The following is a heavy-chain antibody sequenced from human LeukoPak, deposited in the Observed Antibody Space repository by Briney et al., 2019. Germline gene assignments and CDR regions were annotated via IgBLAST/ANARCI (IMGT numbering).Heavy chain of an antibody. J-gene: IGHJ5*02. V-gene: IGHV4-59*12. CDR2: IYYSGST. CDR1: GGSISSYY. D-gene: IGHD3-3*01. Sequence: SETLSLTCTVSGGSISSYYWSWTRQPPGKGLEWIGYIYYSGSTNYNPSLKSRVTISVDTSKNQFSLKLSSVTAADTAVYYCARELRFLEWLFAWFDPWGQGTLVTVSS. CDR3: ARELRFLEWLFAWFDP.